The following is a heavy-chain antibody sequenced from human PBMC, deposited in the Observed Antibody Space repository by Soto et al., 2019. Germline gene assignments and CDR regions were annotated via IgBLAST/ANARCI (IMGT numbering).Heavy chain of an antibody. CDR1: GFTFGHYS. D-gene: IGHD2-15*01. CDR2: ISSDNRTI. Sequence: EVQLVESGGGLIQRGGSLRLSCAASGFTFGHYSMNWVRQAPGKGPEWVSYISSDNRTINYADSVKGRFIITRDNAKKSLYLQMHSLRDEDAAVYYCAREGWPLLQSGMDVWGQGTTVNVSS. V-gene: IGHV3-48*02. J-gene: IGHJ6*02. CDR3: AREGWPLLQSGMDV.